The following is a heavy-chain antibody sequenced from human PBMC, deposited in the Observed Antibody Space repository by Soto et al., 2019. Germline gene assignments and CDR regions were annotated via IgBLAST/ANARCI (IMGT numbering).Heavy chain of an antibody. V-gene: IGHV1-69*13. Sequence: AVKVSCKASGGTFRSYSIIWVRQPPGHELEWMGGIIPIFGTANYAQKFQGRVTITADESTSTAYMELSSLRSEDTAVYYCARDRVNGDYVVAEYFQHWGQGTLVTVSS. CDR1: GGTFRSYS. CDR3: ARDRVNGDYVVAEYFQH. J-gene: IGHJ1*01. D-gene: IGHD4-17*01. CDR2: IIPIFGTA.